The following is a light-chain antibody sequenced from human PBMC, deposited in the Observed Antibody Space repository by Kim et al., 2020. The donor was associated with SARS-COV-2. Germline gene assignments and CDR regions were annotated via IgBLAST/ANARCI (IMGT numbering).Light chain of an antibody. Sequence: QSALTQPASVSGSPGQSITISCTGTSSDVVGYNYVSWYQQHPGKAPKLMIYDVSNRPSGVSNRFSGSKSGNTASLTISGLQAEDEADYYCSSYTSSSTSFGGGTQLTVL. V-gene: IGLV2-14*03. CDR2: DVS. J-gene: IGLJ3*02. CDR1: SSDVVGYNY. CDR3: SSYTSSSTS.